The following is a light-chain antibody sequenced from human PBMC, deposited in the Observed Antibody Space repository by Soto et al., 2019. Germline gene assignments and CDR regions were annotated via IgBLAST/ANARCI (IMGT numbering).Light chain of an antibody. CDR3: QQYNSYSPT. Sequence: EIVMTQSPATLSVSPGERATLSCRASQSVNTNVAWYQQEPGQAPRLLIYGASTRATGIPARFSGSVSGTEFALTISSLQPGDSATYYCQQYNSYSPTLGQGTKVDIK. CDR1: QSVNTN. CDR2: GAS. V-gene: IGKV3D-15*01. J-gene: IGKJ1*01.